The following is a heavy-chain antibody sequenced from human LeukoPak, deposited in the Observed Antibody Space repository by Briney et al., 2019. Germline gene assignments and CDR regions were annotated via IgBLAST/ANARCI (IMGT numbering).Heavy chain of an antibody. D-gene: IGHD2-2*01. Sequence: GGSLRLSCAASGFTFSSYSMNWVRQAPGKGLEWVSSISSSSNYIYYADSMKGRFTISRDNAKNSLYLQMNSLRAEDTAVYYCVSFYETYWGRGTLVTVSS. CDR1: GFTFSSYS. V-gene: IGHV3-21*06. CDR3: VSFYETY. J-gene: IGHJ4*02. CDR2: ISSSSNYI.